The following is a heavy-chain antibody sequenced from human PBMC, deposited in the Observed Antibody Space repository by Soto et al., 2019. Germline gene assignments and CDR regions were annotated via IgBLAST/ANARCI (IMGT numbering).Heavy chain of an antibody. CDR1: GDSISSCGYS. D-gene: IGHD3-10*01. J-gene: IGHJ4*02. V-gene: IGHV4-30-2*01. CDR2: IYHTGST. Sequence: SETLSLTCTVSGDSISSCGYSWSWIRQPPQKGLEWIGYIYHTGSTSYSPSLKSRVTISVDKSKNQFSLILNSVTAADTAIYYFFIAHYGPXGYYFDSWGQGSLVTVSS. CDR3: FIAHYGPXGYYFDS.